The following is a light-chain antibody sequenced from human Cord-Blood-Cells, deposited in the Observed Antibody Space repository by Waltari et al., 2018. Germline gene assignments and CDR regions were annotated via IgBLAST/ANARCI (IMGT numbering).Light chain of an antibody. J-gene: IGKJ2*01. CDR3: QQYGSSPYT. V-gene: IGKV3-20*01. CDR1: QSVSSSY. CDR2: GAS. Sequence: EIVLPQSPGTLSLSPGERATLSCRASQSVSSSYLAWYQQKPGQAPRLLIYGASSRATGSPDRFSGSGSGTDFTLTISRLEPEDFAVYYCQQYGSSPYTFGQGTKLEIK.